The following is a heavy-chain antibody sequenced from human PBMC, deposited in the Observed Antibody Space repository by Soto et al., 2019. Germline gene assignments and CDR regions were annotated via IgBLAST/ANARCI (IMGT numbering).Heavy chain of an antibody. CDR2: ISSSSSYI. Sequence: PGGSLRLSCAASGFTFSSYSMNWVRQAPGKGLEWVSSISSSSSYIYYADSVKGRFTISRDNAKNSLYLQMNSLRAEDTAVYYCASLRIVGADSYYYGMDVWGRGTTVTVSS. V-gene: IGHV3-21*01. CDR1: GFTFSSYS. J-gene: IGHJ6*02. CDR3: ASLRIVGADSYYYGMDV. D-gene: IGHD1-26*01.